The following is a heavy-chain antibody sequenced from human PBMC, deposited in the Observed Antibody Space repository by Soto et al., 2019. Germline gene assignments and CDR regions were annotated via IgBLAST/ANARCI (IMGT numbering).Heavy chain of an antibody. J-gene: IGHJ5*02. CDR3: ARDPSIAVAGTNWFDP. Sequence: SLRLSCAASGFTFSSYAMSWVRQAPGKGLEWASAISGSGGSTYYADSVKGRFTISRDNSKNTLYLQMNSLRAEDTAVYYCARDPSIAVAGTNWFDPWGQGTLVTVSS. CDR1: GFTFSSYA. D-gene: IGHD6-19*01. CDR2: ISGSGGST. V-gene: IGHV3-23*01.